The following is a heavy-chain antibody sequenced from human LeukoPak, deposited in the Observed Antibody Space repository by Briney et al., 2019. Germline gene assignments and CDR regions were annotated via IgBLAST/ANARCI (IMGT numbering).Heavy chain of an antibody. D-gene: IGHD6-13*01. CDR1: GFTFSSYA. CDR3: ARTYSSSWYAFGY. Sequence: PGGSLRLSCLASGFTFSSYAMSWVRQAPGKGLEWVSLIYSGGSTYYADSVKGRFTISRDNSKNTLYLQMNSLRAEDTAVYYCARTYSSSWYAFGYWGQGTLVTVSS. V-gene: IGHV3-53*01. J-gene: IGHJ4*02. CDR2: IYSGGST.